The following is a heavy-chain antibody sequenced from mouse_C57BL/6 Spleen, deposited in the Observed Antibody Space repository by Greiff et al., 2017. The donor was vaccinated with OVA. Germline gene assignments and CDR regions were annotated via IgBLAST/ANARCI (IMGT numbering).Heavy chain of an antibody. CDR1: GYTFPSYW. J-gene: IGHJ4*01. Sequence: QVQLQQPGAELVRPGTSVKLSCKASGYTFPSYWMHWVKQRPGQGLEWIGVIDPSDSYTNYNQKFKGKATLTVDTSSSTAYMQLSSLTSEDSAVYYCARNYGSSLYYAMDYWGQGTSVTVSS. V-gene: IGHV1-59*01. CDR3: ARNYGSSLYYAMDY. D-gene: IGHD1-1*01. CDR2: IDPSDSYT.